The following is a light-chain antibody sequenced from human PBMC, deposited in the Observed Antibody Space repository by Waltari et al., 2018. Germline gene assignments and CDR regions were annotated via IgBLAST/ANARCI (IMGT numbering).Light chain of an antibody. CDR1: RPNIRINY. CDR3: AAWDDSLGGPV. Sequence: QSVLTQPPSASGTPGQRVTITCSGNRPNIRINYVPWYQQLPGTAPKLLIYRNDQRPSGVPDRFSGSKSGTSASLAISGLRSEDEAEYYCAAWDDSLGGPVFGGGTKLAVL. CDR2: RND. V-gene: IGLV1-47*01. J-gene: IGLJ3*02.